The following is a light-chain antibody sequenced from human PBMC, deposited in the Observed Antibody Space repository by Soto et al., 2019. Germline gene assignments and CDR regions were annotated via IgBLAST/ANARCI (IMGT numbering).Light chain of an antibody. V-gene: IGKV3-15*01. Sequence: ELGMSQSLGTLSVSPGERATLSCRASQSVRSTLAWYQQKPGQAPRLLIYGASTRATGIPARFTGSGSGTEFTLTISSLQSEDFAVYYCQDYNNWPLTFGGGTKVDIK. J-gene: IGKJ4*01. CDR2: GAS. CDR1: QSVRST. CDR3: QDYNNWPLT.